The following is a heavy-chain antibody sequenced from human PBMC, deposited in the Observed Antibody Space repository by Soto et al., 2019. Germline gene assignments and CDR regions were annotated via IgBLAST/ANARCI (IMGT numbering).Heavy chain of an antibody. CDR2: FDPEDGET. CDR1: GYTLTELS. J-gene: IGHJ4*02. V-gene: IGHV1-24*01. CDR3: ATAYYDFWSGSAPHFDY. D-gene: IGHD3-3*01. Sequence: ASVTVSCKVSGYTLTELSMHWVRQAPGKGLEWMGGFDPEDGETIYAQKFQGRVTMTEDTSTDTAYMELSSLRSEDTAVYYCATAYYDFWSGSAPHFDYWGQGTLVTVSS.